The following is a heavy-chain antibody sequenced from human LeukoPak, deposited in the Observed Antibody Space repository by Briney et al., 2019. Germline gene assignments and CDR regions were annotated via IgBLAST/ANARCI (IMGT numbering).Heavy chain of an antibody. J-gene: IGHJ6*02. D-gene: IGHD6-19*01. CDR1: GFTFSSYG. Sequence: GGSLRLSCAASGFTFSSYGMHWVRQAPGKGLEWVAFIRYGGSNKYYADSVKGRFTISRDNSKNTLYLQMNSLRAEDTAVYYCAKDMYSSGWYGGYYYYYGMDVWGQGTTVTVSS. CDR2: IRYGGSNK. V-gene: IGHV3-30*02. CDR3: AKDMYSSGWYGGYYYYYGMDV.